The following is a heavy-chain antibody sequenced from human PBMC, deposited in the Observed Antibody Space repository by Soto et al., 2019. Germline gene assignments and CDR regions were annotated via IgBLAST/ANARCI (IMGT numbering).Heavy chain of an antibody. J-gene: IGHJ6*02. CDR1: GYTFTGYY. CDR2: INPNSGGT. CDR3: ARDIVLMAGDYYYGMDV. V-gene: IGHV1-2*02. D-gene: IGHD2-8*01. Sequence: ASVKVSCKASGYTFTGYYMHGVRQAPGQGLEWMGWINPNSGGTNYAQKFQGRVTMTRDTSISTAYMELSRLRSDDTAVYYCARDIVLMAGDYYYGMDVWGQGTTVTV.